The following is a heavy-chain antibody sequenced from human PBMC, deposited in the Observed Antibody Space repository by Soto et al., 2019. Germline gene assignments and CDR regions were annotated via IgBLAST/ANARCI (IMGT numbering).Heavy chain of an antibody. J-gene: IGHJ4*02. CDR3: AHSQTSLYCSGGSCAFFDY. D-gene: IGHD2-15*01. Sequence: QITLKESGPTLVKPTQTLTLTCTFSGFSLSTSGVGVGWIRQPPGNALEWLAPMYWNDDKRYSPSLKSSLTITKDTSKDQVVLTLTTMDPVDTATYYCAHSQTSLYCSGGSCAFFDYWGQGTQVTVSS. CDR2: MYWNDDK. V-gene: IGHV2-5*01. CDR1: GFSLSTSGVG.